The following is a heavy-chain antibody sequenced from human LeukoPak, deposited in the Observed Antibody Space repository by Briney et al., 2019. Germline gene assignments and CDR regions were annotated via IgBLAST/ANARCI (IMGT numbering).Heavy chain of an antibody. D-gene: IGHD3-16*01. Sequence: GGSLRLSCAASGFTFSSYAMSWVRQAPGKGLEWVSAISSSGISTYYADSVKGRFTISRDNSKNTLYLQMSSLRAGDTAVVYCAKVRGGYAFDIWAQGTMVTVSS. CDR2: ISSSGIST. CDR1: GFTFSSYA. V-gene: IGHV3-23*01. J-gene: IGHJ3*02. CDR3: AKVRGGYAFDI.